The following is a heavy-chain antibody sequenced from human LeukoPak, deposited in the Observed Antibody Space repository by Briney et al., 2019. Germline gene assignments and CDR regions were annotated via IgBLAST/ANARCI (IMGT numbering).Heavy chain of an antibody. J-gene: IGHJ4*02. Sequence: GGSLRLSCTASGFTFSNFWMGWVRQAPGKGLEWVAVISYDGSNKYYADSVKGRFTISRDNSKNTLYLQMNSLRAEDTAVYYCVRDYSSGWDYWGQGTLVTVSS. CDR1: GFTFSNFW. CDR2: ISYDGSNK. V-gene: IGHV3-30-3*01. CDR3: VRDYSSGWDY. D-gene: IGHD6-19*01.